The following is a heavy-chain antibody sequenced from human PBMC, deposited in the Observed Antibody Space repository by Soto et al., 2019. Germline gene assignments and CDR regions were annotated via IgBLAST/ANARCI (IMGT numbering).Heavy chain of an antibody. CDR2: IYYSGST. CDR3: AIDRLTEQQLGGYYYYGMDV. J-gene: IGHJ6*02. D-gene: IGHD6-13*01. Sequence: PSETLFLTCTVSGASISNYYWSWIRQPPGKGLEWIGYIYYSGSTTYNPSLKSRVTISVDTSKNQFSLKLTSVTAADTAVYYCAIDRLTEQQLGGYYYYGMDVWGQGTTVTSP. CDR1: GASISNYY. V-gene: IGHV4-59*01.